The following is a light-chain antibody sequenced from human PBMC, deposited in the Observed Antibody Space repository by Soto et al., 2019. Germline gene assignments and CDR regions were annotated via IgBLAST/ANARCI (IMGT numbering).Light chain of an antibody. CDR1: SSDVGSYNL. CDR3: CSYAGSSTWV. V-gene: IGLV2-23*01. Sequence: QSARTQPASVSGSPGQSITISCTGTSSDVGSYNLVSWYQQHPGKAPKLMIYEGNKRPSGVSNRFSGSKSGNTASLTISGLQAEDEADYYCCSYAGSSTWVFGGGTKVTVL. J-gene: IGLJ3*02. CDR2: EGN.